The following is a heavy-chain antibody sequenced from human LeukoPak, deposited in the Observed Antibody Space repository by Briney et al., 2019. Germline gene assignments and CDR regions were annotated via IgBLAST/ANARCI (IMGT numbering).Heavy chain of an antibody. V-gene: IGHV4-39*01. D-gene: IGHD1-7*01. CDR1: GGSISSSSCY. Sequence: SETLSLTCTVSGGSISSSSCYWGWIRQPPGKGLEWIGSIYYSGSTYYNPSLKSRVTISVDTSKNQFSLKLSSVTAADTAVYYCARPKLELTNENWFDPWGQGTLVTVSS. J-gene: IGHJ5*02. CDR2: IYYSGST. CDR3: ARPKLELTNENWFDP.